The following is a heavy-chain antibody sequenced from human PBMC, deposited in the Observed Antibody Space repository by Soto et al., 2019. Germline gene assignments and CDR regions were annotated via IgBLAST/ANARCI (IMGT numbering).Heavy chain of an antibody. CDR2: ISVSGGST. V-gene: IGHV3-23*01. Sequence: GGSLRLSCAASGFTFSYYGGSWVRQAPGKGLEWVSTISVSGGSTYYADSGKGRFTISRDSSKNTVYLQRNSLRAEDTAVYYCAKDPAPYGDYPRVQEYKWFDPWGQGALVTVSS. D-gene: IGHD4-17*01. CDR3: AKDPAPYGDYPRVQEYKWFDP. J-gene: IGHJ5*02. CDR1: GFTFSYYG.